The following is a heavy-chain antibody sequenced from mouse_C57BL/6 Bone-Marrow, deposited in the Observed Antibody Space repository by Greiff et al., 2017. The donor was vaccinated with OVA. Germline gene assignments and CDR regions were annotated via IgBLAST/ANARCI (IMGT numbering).Heavy chain of an antibody. J-gene: IGHJ2*01. Sequence: EVKLMESGPGLVKPSQSLSLTCSVTGYSITSGYYWNWIRQFPGNKLEWMGYISYDGSNNYNPSLKNRISITRDTSKNQFFLKLNSVTTEDTATYYCARAPYYYGSGDYFDYWGQGTTLTVSS. CDR3: ARAPYYYGSGDYFDY. CDR1: GYSITSGYY. CDR2: ISYDGSN. D-gene: IGHD1-1*01. V-gene: IGHV3-6*01.